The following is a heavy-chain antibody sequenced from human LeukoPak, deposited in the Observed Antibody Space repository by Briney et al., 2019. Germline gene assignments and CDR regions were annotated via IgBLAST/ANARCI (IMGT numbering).Heavy chain of an antibody. Sequence: PSQTLSLTCTVSGGSISSGDYYWSWIRQPPGKGLEWIGYIYYSGSAYYNPSLKSRVTISVDTSKNQFSLKLSSVTAADTAVYYCARHNYCSSTSCYSPWGQGTLVTVSS. V-gene: IGHV4-30-4*08. CDR1: GGSISSGDYY. CDR2: IYYSGSA. D-gene: IGHD2-2*01. J-gene: IGHJ5*02. CDR3: ARHNYCSSTSCYSP.